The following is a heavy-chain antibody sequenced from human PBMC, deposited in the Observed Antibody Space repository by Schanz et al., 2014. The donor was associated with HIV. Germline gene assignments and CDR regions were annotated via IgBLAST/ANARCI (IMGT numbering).Heavy chain of an antibody. V-gene: IGHV3-7*01. CDR2: IKQDGSEK. CDR1: GVSFSSLW. J-gene: IGHJ6*02. CDR3: AKDGAPSGSYSYGMDV. Sequence: EVQLVESGGGLVQPGGSLRLSCAASGVSFSSLWMNWVRQAPGKGLEWVTIIKQDGSEKLYVDSVKGRFTISRDNAKNTLYLQMNSLRAEDTAVYHCAKDGAPSGSYSYGMDVWGQGTTVTVSS. D-gene: IGHD3-10*01.